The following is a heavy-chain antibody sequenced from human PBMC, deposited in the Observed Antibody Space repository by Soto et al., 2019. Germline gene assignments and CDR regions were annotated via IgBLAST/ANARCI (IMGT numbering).Heavy chain of an antibody. D-gene: IGHD1-7*01. V-gene: IGHV1-69*13. J-gene: IGHJ6*02. CDR1: GGTFNSYA. Sequence: SVKVSCKASGGTFNSYAISWVRRAPGQGLEWMGGIIPIFGTANYAQKFQGRVTITADESTSTAYMELSSLRSEDTAVYYCASGDVTGTHPYYYYYYGMDVWGQGTTVTVSS. CDR3: ASGDVTGTHPYYYYYYGMDV. CDR2: IIPIFGTA.